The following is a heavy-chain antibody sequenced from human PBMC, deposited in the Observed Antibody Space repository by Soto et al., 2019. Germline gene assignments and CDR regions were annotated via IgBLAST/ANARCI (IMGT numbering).Heavy chain of an antibody. Sequence: ASVTVSCKVSGYTLTDLSMHWVRQAPGKGLEWMGGFDPEDGETIYAQKFQGRVTMTEDTSTDTAYMELSSLRSEDTAVYYCATVPRSYYYYGMDVWGQGTTVTVSS. CDR1: GYTLTDLS. V-gene: IGHV1-24*01. CDR2: FDPEDGET. CDR3: ATVPRSYYYYGMDV. J-gene: IGHJ6*02.